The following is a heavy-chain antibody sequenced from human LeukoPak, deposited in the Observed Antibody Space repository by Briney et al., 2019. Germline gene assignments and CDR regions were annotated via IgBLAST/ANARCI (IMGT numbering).Heavy chain of an antibody. Sequence: GGSLRLSCAASGFTVSSNYMSWVRQAPGTGLEWVSAIYSGGTTHYADYVRGRFTISRDDSKNTLYLQMNSLRAEDTAVYYCARDSASCGSYAFDYWGQGTLVTVSS. CDR1: GFTVSSNY. D-gene: IGHD1-26*01. V-gene: IGHV3-66*01. J-gene: IGHJ4*02. CDR2: IYSGGTT. CDR3: ARDSASCGSYAFDY.